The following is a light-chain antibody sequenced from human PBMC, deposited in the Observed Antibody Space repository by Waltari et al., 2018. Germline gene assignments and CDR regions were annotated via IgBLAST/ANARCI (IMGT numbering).Light chain of an antibody. J-gene: IGKJ4*01. V-gene: IGKV3-11*01. CDR3: QQRRNWPLT. CDR1: QIIHKY. CDR2: DTS. Sequence: DIVLPQSPATLALSPGDRATLSCRARQIIHKYLTWYQQKPGQAPRLLIYDTSNRATGIPARFSGSGFGTDFTLTISSLEPEDFAVYYCQQRRNWPLTFGGGTKVEIK.